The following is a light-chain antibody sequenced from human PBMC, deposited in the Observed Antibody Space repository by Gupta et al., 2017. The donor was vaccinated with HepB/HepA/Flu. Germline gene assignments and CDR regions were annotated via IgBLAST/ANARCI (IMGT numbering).Light chain of an antibody. Sequence: SYVLTQPPSVSEAPGKTARITCGGNNIRSKSVHCYQQQPGQAPVLVIYYDNDRPSGMPERFSGATSGNTATLTISRGEAGDEAAYYCQGWDSSSDTHVVFGGGTKLTVL. CDR1: NIRSKS. V-gene: IGLV3-21*04. CDR3: QGWDSSSDTHVV. CDR2: YDN. J-gene: IGLJ2*01.